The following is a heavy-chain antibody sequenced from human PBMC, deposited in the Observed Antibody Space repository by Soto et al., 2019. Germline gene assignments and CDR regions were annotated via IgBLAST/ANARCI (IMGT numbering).Heavy chain of an antibody. V-gene: IGHV1-18*01. D-gene: IGHD6-6*01. CDR3: AREGIAARGRSYYYYYYYMDV. J-gene: IGHJ6*03. CDR2: ISAYNGNT. CDR1: GYTFTSYG. Sequence: QVQLVQSGAEVKKPGASVKVSCKASGYTFTSYGISWVRQAPGQGLEWMGWISAYNGNTNYAQKLQGRVTMTTDTSTSTAYMELRSLRSDDTAVYYCAREGIAARGRSYYYYYYYMDVWGNGTTVTVSS.